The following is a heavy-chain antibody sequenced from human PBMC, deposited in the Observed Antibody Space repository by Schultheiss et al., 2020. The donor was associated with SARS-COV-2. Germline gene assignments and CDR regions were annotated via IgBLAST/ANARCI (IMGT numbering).Heavy chain of an antibody. J-gene: IGHJ4*02. D-gene: IGHD6-6*01. V-gene: IGHV3-64*04. Sequence: GGSLRLSCAASGFTFSSYAMHWVRQAPGKGLEYVSAISSNGGSTYYADSVKGRFTISRDNSKNTLYLQMNSLRAEDTAVYYCARGYSSSFRYFDYWGQGTLVTVSS. CDR2: ISSNGGST. CDR1: GFTFSSYA. CDR3: ARGYSSSFRYFDY.